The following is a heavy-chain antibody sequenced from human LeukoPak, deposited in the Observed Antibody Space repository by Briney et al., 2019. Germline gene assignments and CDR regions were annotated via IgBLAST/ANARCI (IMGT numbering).Heavy chain of an antibody. V-gene: IGHV3-74*01. CDR2: VSGDGSST. J-gene: IGHJ4*02. D-gene: IGHD3-10*01. Sequence: GGSLRLSCAASGFTLSSYWMHWVRQAPGRGLVWVSRVSGDGSSTSYADSVKGRFTISRDNAKNTLYLQMNSLRAEDTAVYYCARGYGSGSNYNGGWGQGTLVTVSS. CDR3: ARGYGSGSNYNGG. CDR1: GFTLSSYW.